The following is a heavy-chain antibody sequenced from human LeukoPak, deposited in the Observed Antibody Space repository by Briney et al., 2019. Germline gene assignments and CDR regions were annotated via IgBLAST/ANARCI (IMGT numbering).Heavy chain of an antibody. CDR2: ISWDGGGT. J-gene: IGHJ4*02. Sequence: GGSLRLSCAASGFTFDDYAMHWVCQAPGKGLEWVSLISWDGGGTYYADSVKGRFTISRDNSKNSLYLQMNSLRAEDTALYYCAKSVSGDGFQVFDYWGQGTLVTVSS. D-gene: IGHD5-24*01. V-gene: IGHV3-43D*03. CDR1: GFTFDDYA. CDR3: AKSVSGDGFQVFDY.